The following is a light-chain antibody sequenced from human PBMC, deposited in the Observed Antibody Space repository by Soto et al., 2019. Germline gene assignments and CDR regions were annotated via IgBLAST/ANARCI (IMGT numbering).Light chain of an antibody. Sequence: QSALTQPASVSGSPGQSVTITCTGTNSDIGTHDLVSWYQQHPGKGPTLVIYGVTERPSGVSPSFTGSKSGNTASLTIAGLQADDEAHYYCSSYTGSVPLVFGGGTKVTVL. J-gene: IGLJ2*01. CDR1: NSDIGTHDL. CDR3: SSYTGSVPLV. CDR2: GVT. V-gene: IGLV2-23*02.